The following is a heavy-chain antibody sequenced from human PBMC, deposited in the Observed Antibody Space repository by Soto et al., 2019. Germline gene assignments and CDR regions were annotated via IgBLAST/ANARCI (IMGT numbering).Heavy chain of an antibody. D-gene: IGHD6-13*01. CDR1: GFTFTNYA. CDR3: ARRRAAAGFNYYGMDV. Sequence: ASVKVSCKASGFTFTNYAMYWVRQAPGQRLEWMGWINAGNGNTKYSQKFQGRVTITRDTSASTAYMELSSLRSEDTAVYYCARRRAAAGFNYYGMDVWGQGTTVTVSS. V-gene: IGHV1-3*01. J-gene: IGHJ6*02. CDR2: INAGNGNT.